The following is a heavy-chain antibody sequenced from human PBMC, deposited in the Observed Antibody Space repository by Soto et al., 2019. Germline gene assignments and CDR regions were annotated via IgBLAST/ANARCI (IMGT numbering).Heavy chain of an antibody. V-gene: IGHV3-33*01. D-gene: IGHD2-15*01. CDR2: MWYDGSNK. CDR3: ARDLVVVAANHYYYYYGMDV. J-gene: IGHJ6*02. Sequence: GGSLRLSCAASGFTFSSYGMHWVRQAPGKGLEWVAVMWYDGSNKYCADSVKGRFTISRDNSKNTLYLQMNSLRAEDTAVYYCARDLVVVAANHYYYYYGMDVWGQGTTVTVSS. CDR1: GFTFSSYG.